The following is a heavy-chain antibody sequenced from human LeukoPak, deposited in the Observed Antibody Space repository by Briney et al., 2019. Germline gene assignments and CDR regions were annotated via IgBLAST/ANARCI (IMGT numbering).Heavy chain of an antibody. D-gene: IGHD6-6*01. J-gene: IGHJ5*02. V-gene: IGHV3-30-3*01. CDR2: ISYDGSNK. CDR3: ARGVAARARNWFDP. CDR1: GFTFSSYA. Sequence: GGSLRLSCAASGFTFSSYAMHWVRQAPGKGLEWVAVISYDGSNKYYADSVKGRFTISRDNAKNSLYLQMNSLRDEDTAVYYCARGVAARARNWFDPWGQGTLVTVSS.